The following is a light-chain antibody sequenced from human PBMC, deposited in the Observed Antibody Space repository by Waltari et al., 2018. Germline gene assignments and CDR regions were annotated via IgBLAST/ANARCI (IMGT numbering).Light chain of an antibody. Sequence: QSALTQPPSASGSPGQSVPISCTGTTSDVGGYTYLSWYQQYPGKAPKVMIYEVSKRPSGVPDRFSGSKSGNTASLTVSGVQAEDEADYYCSSYGGSNNLVFGGGTKLTVL. CDR3: SSYGGSNNLV. CDR1: TSDVGGYTY. CDR2: EVS. V-gene: IGLV2-8*01. J-gene: IGLJ3*02.